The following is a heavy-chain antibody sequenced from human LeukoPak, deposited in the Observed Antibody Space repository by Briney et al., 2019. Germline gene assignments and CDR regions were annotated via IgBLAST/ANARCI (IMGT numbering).Heavy chain of an antibody. CDR3: ARGGWRGYCSGGSCWPFDY. CDR1: GFTFSSYE. J-gene: IGHJ4*02. Sequence: AGGSLRLSCAASGFTFSSYEMNWVRQAPGKGLEWVSYISSSGDTIYYADSMKGRFTISRDNAKNSLYLQMNSLRAEDTAVYYCARGGWRGYCSGGSCWPFDYWGQGTLVTVSS. D-gene: IGHD2-15*01. V-gene: IGHV3-48*03. CDR2: ISSSGDTI.